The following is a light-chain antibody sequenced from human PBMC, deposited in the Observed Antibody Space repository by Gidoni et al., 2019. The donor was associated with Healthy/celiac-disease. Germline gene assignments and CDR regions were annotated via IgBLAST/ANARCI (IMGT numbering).Light chain of an antibody. Sequence: DIQMTQSPSTLSASAGDRVTITCRASQSISSWLAWYQQKPGKAPKLLIYKASSLESGVPSRFSGSGSGTEFTLTISSLQPDDFATYYCQQYNSYSFTFGPGTKVDIK. V-gene: IGKV1-5*03. J-gene: IGKJ3*01. CDR1: QSISSW. CDR3: QQYNSYSFT. CDR2: KAS.